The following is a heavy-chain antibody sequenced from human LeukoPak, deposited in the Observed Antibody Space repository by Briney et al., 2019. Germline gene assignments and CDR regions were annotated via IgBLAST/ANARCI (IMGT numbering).Heavy chain of an antibody. J-gene: IGHJ6*03. CDR1: GYNFTSYH. Sequence: ASVKVFCKASGYNFTSYHIHWVRQAPGQGLEWIGWINPNRCDTNYAQKCQGRLTMTRDKSISTAYMELRRLRSDDTAVYYCAREMADIVVVPAARAEGYYYYYMDVWGKGTTVTVSS. CDR2: INPNRCDT. D-gene: IGHD2-2*01. V-gene: IGHV1-2*02. CDR3: AREMADIVVVPAARAEGYYYYYMDV.